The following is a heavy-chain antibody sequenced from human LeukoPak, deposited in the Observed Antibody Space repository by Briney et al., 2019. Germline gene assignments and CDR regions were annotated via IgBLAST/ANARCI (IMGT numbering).Heavy chain of an antibody. CDR2: IVPILGIA. CDR1: GGTFSSYT. J-gene: IGHJ4*02. V-gene: IGHV1-69*02. D-gene: IGHD3-22*01. CDR3: ANTPSYYYDSSGYEYYFDC. Sequence: SVKVSCKASGGTFSSYTISWVRQAPGQGHEWMGRIVPILGIANYAQKFQGRVTITADKSTSTAYMELSSLRSEDTAVYYCANTPSYYYDSSGYEYYFDCWGQGTLVAVSS.